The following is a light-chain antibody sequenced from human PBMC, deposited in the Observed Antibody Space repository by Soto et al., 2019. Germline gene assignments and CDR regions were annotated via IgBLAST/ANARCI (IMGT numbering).Light chain of an antibody. CDR1: SSNIGSTT. J-gene: IGLJ3*02. Sequence: QLVLTQPPSASGTPGQRVTIACSGSSSNIGSTTVKWYQQLPGTAPKLLIYNNNQRPSGLPDRFSGSKSGTSASLAISGLQSEDEADYYCAAWDDSLNGVVFGGGTKVTVL. CDR2: NNN. CDR3: AAWDDSLNGVV. V-gene: IGLV1-44*01.